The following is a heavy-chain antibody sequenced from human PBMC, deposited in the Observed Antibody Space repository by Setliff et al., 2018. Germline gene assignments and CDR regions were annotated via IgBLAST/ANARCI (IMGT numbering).Heavy chain of an antibody. CDR1: GYTFTSYG. CDR3: VRFTLSYCSGGSCYGWFDP. V-gene: IGHV1-18*01. D-gene: IGHD2-15*01. J-gene: IGHJ5*02. CDR2: ISANNGKT. Sequence: ASVKVSCKASGYTFTSYGISWVRQAPGQGLEWMGWISANNGKTNYAQKLQGRVTMTTDTYTSTAYMELRSLKSDDTAVYYCVRFTLSYCSGGSCYGWFDPWGQGTQVTVSS.